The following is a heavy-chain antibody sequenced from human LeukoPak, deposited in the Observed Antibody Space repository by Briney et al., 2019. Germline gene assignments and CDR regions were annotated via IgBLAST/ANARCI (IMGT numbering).Heavy chain of an antibody. V-gene: IGHV3-30*18. J-gene: IGHJ4*02. CDR3: AKILPDTVTADY. CDR2: ISYDGSNK. Sequence: GGSLRLSCAASGFTFSSYSMNWVRQAPGKGLECVAVISYDGSNKYYADSVKGRFTISRDNSKNTLYLQMNSLRAEDTAVYYCAKILPDTVTADYWGQGTLVTVSS. D-gene: IGHD4-11*01. CDR1: GFTFSSYS.